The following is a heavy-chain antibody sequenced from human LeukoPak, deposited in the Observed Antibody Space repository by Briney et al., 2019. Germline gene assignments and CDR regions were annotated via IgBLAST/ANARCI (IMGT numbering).Heavy chain of an antibody. CDR2: IYYSGST. D-gene: IGHD3-22*01. J-gene: IGHJ4*02. CDR1: GGSISSSSYY. V-gene: IGHV4-61*05. CDR3: ARLVSDYYDSSGNFDY. Sequence: SETLSLTCTVSGGSISSSSYYWSWIRQPPGKGLEWIGYIYYSGSTNYNPSLKSRVTISVDTSKNQFSLKLSSVTAADTAVYYCARLVSDYYDSSGNFDYWGQGTLVTVSS.